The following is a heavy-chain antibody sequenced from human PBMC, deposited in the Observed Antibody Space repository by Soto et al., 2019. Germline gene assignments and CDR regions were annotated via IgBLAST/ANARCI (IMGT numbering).Heavy chain of an antibody. V-gene: IGHV3-33*01. CDR1: GFTFSSYG. Sequence: VGSLRLSCAASGFTFSSYGMHWVRQAPGKGLEWVAVIWYDGSNKYYADSVKGRFTISRDNSKNTLYLQMNSLRAEDTAVYYCARDKGAYYYDSSGYSNFDYWGQGTLVTVSS. J-gene: IGHJ4*02. CDR3: ARDKGAYYYDSSGYSNFDY. CDR2: IWYDGSNK. D-gene: IGHD3-22*01.